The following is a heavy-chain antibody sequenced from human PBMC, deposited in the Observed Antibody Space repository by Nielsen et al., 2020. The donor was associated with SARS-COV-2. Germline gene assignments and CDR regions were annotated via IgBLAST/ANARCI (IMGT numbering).Heavy chain of an antibody. CDR1: GFPFSSYE. D-gene: IGHD5-18*01. CDR2: IGGNGRNI. J-gene: IGHJ4*02. V-gene: IGHV3-48*03. Sequence: GSLRLSCAASGFPFSSYEMNWVRQAPGKALEWLSYIGGNGRNIFYADSVKGRFTISRDNAKNSLYLQMNSLRAEDTAVYYCAREEDTAMVYYWGQGTLVTVSS. CDR3: AREEDTAMVYY.